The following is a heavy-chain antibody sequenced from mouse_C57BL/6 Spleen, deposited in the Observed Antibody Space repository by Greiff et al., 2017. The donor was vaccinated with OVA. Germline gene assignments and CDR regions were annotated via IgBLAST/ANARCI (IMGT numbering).Heavy chain of an antibody. CDR1: GFTFSSYG. V-gene: IGHV5-6*01. D-gene: IGHD4-1*01. J-gene: IGHJ4*01. CDR2: ISSGGSYT. CDR3: ARHNWEVGYHYAMDY. Sequence: EVKLVESGGDLVKPGGSLKLSCAASGFTFSSYGMSWVRQTPDKRLEWVATISSGGSYTYYPDSVQGRFTLSRDNAKNTLYLQRSSLKSEDTAMYDCARHNWEVGYHYAMDYWGQGTSVTVSS.